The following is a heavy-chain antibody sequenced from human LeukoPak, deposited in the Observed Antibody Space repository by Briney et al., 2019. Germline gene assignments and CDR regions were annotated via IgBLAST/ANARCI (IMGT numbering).Heavy chain of an antibody. CDR1: GASISDYY. Sequence: PSETLSLTCTVSGASISDYYWSWIRQSAGKGLEWIGHLYTRGSTNYNPSLKRRVTMSVDTSKNQFSLRLNSLTAADTAIYYCARDNCGGDCFHDYWGQGTLVTVSS. J-gene: IGHJ4*02. V-gene: IGHV4-4*07. CDR3: ARDNCGGDCFHDY. CDR2: LYTRGST. D-gene: IGHD2-21*02.